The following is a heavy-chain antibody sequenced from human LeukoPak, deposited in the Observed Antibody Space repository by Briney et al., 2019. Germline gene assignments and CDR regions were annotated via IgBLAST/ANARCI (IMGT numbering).Heavy chain of an antibody. Sequence: ASVKVSCKASGYTFTGYYMHWVRQAPGQGLEWMGWINPNSGGTNYAQKFQGRVTMTRDTSISTAYMELSRLRSDDTAVYYCARENIYDSRHFDYWGQGTLVTVSS. CDR3: ARENIYDSRHFDY. V-gene: IGHV1-2*02. J-gene: IGHJ4*02. D-gene: IGHD3-22*01. CDR1: GYTFTGYY. CDR2: INPNSGGT.